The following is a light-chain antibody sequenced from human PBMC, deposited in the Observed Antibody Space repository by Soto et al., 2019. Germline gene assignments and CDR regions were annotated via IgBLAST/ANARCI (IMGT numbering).Light chain of an antibody. J-gene: IGLJ1*01. CDR1: SSNIGNNY. CDR3: GTWDSSLSVYV. Sequence: QAVVTQPPSVSTAPGQKVTISCSGSSSNIGNNYVSWYQQLPGTAPKLLIYDNNKRPSGIPDRFSGSKSGTSATLGITGPQTGDEADYYCGTWDSSLSVYVIGTGTQLTVL. V-gene: IGLV1-51*01. CDR2: DNN.